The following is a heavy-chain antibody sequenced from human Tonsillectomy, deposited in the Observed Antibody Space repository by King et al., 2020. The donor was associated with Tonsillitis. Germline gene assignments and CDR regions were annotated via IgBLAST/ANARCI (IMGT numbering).Heavy chain of an antibody. Sequence: DVQLVESGGGLVEPGGSLRLSCTASGFFFSNYSMNWVRQAPGKGLEWVAFISSGGNYIYYADSLNGRFVVSRDNAKNSLYLQMSSLRAEDTAVYYCATGWSDSVAGGDMGHGPWGQGSLVTVSS. CDR2: ISSGGNYI. CDR1: GFFFSNYS. J-gene: IGHJ5*02. D-gene: IGHD6-19*01. V-gene: IGHV3-21*06. CDR3: ATGWSDSVAGGDMGHGP.